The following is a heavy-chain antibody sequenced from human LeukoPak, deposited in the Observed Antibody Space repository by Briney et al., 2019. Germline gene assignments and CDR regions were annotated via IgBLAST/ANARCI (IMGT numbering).Heavy chain of an antibody. Sequence: RASETLSLTCAVYGGSFSGYYWSWIRQPPGKGLEWIGEINHSGSTNYNPSLKSRVTISVDTSKNQFSLKLSSVTAADTAVYYCALNSDFWSGYRTYGMDVWGQGTTVTVSS. CDR3: ALNSDFWSGYRTYGMDV. CDR1: GGSFSGYY. D-gene: IGHD3-3*01. J-gene: IGHJ6*02. CDR2: INHSGST. V-gene: IGHV4-34*01.